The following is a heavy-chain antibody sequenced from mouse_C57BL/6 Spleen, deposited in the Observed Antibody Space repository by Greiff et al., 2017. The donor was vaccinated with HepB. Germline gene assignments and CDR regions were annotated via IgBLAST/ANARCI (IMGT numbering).Heavy chain of an antibody. CDR3: ARDGFDY. Sequence: QVQLQHSGPELVKPGASVKISCKASGYAFSSSWMNWVKQRPGKGLEWIGRIYPGDGDTNYNGKFKGKATLTADKSSSTAYMQLSSLTSEDSAVYFCARDGFDYWGQGTTRTVSS. CDR1: GYAFSSSW. CDR2: IYPGDGDT. J-gene: IGHJ2*01. V-gene: IGHV1-82*01.